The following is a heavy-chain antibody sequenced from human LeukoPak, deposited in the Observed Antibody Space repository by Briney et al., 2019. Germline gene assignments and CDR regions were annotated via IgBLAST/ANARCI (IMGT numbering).Heavy chain of an antibody. CDR2: ISGSGGST. CDR3: AKSRRVTGTYYFDY. V-gene: IGHV3-23*01. J-gene: IGHJ4*02. CDR1: GFTFSSYA. D-gene: IGHD1-7*01. Sequence: PGGSLRLSCAASGFTFSSYAMSWVRQAPGKGLEWVSAISGSGGSTYYADSVKGRFTIPRDNSKNTLYLQMNSLRAEDTAVYYCAKSRRVTGTYYFDYWGQGTLVTVSS.